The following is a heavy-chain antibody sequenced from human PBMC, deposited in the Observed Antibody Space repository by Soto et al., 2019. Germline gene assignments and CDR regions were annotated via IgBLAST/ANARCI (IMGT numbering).Heavy chain of an antibody. Sequence: GGSLRLSCAASGFTFTDYAMTWARQSPGKGLEWVSAISAAGDRTYYADSVKGRFIISRDNSINTMSLQMNSLRVEDTALYYWAKWGEGTMVYFDHWGQGIMVT. V-gene: IGHV3-23*01. CDR3: AKWGEGTMVYFDH. CDR2: ISAAGDRT. D-gene: IGHD3-16*01. CDR1: GFTFTDYA. J-gene: IGHJ4*02.